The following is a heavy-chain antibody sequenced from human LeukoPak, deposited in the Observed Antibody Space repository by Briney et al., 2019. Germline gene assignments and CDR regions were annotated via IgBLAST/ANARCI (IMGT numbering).Heavy chain of an antibody. D-gene: IGHD3-22*01. Sequence: PSETLSLTCTVSGGSIRSTSYYWGWIRQPPGKGLEWIGSIYYSGSTYYNPSLKSRVTISVDTSKNQFSLKLSSVTAADTAVYYCARLSKWLSQTPIDYWGQGTLVTVSS. V-gene: IGHV4-39*07. CDR2: IYYSGST. CDR3: ARLSKWLSQTPIDY. J-gene: IGHJ4*02. CDR1: GGSIRSTSYY.